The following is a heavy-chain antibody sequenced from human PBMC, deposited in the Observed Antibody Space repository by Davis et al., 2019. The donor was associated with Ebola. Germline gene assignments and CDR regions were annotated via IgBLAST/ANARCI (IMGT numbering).Heavy chain of an antibody. J-gene: IGHJ6*04. V-gene: IGHV3-23*01. CDR1: GFIFSSYV. CDR3: AKSKVEAAHYYYYGMDV. CDR2: LGTSADA. Sequence: GESLKISCAASGFIFSSYVMSWVRQAPGKGLEWVSTLGTSADAYHADSVKGRFTISRDNSKNTLYLQMNSLRAEDTAVYYCAKSKVEAAHYYYYGMDVWGKGTTVTVSS. D-gene: IGHD2-15*01.